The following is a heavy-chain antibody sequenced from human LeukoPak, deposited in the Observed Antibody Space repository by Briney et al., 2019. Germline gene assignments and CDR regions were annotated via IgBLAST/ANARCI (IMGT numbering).Heavy chain of an antibody. Sequence: GGSLRLSCAASGFIFSDAWMSWVRQAAGKGLEWVGRIKSKTNNGTTDYAAPVKGRFTISRDDSKNTLYLQMNSLRAEDTAVYYCARRFLEWSPFDYWGQGTLVTVSS. J-gene: IGHJ4*02. V-gene: IGHV3-15*01. CDR2: IKSKTNNGTT. CDR3: ARRFLEWSPFDY. CDR1: GFIFSDAW. D-gene: IGHD3-3*01.